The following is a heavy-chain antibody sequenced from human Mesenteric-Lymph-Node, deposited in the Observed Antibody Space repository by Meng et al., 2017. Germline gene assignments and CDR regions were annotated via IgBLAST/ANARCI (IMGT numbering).Heavy chain of an antibody. D-gene: IGHD3-22*01. J-gene: IGHJ4*02. CDR3: ARSDDSSGYYYVPFDY. Sequence: ASVKVSCKASGYTFTGYYMHWVRQAPGQGLEWMGRINPNSGGTNYAQKFQGRVTMTRDTSISTAYMELSRLRSEDTAVYYCARSDDSSGYYYVPFDYWGQGTLVTVSS. V-gene: IGHV1-2*06. CDR2: INPNSGGT. CDR1: GYTFTGYY.